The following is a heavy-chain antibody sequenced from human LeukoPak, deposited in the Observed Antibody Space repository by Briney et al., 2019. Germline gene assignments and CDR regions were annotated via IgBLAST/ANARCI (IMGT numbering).Heavy chain of an antibody. CDR3: ARDQSMVRGGDY. CDR2: ISSSSSTI. CDR1: GFTFSSYS. Sequence: PGGSLRLSCAASGFTFSSYSMNWVRQAPGKGLEWVSSISSSSSTIYYADSMKGRFTISRDNAKNSLYLQMNSLRAEDTAVYYCARDQSMVRGGDYWGQGTLVTVSS. D-gene: IGHD3-10*01. V-gene: IGHV3-48*04. J-gene: IGHJ4*02.